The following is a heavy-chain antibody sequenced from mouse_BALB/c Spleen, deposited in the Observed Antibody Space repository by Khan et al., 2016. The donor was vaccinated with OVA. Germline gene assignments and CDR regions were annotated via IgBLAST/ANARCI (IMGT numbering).Heavy chain of an antibody. V-gene: IGHV1-85*01. Sequence: QVQLQQSGAELVKPGASVKLSCKASGYTFTSYDINWVRQRPEQGLEWIGWMFPGDGSTKYNENIKGKATLTTDKSSSTAYMQLSRLTSEDSGAYFCARGGYGGFAYWGQGTLVTVSA. J-gene: IGHJ3*01. CDR2: MFPGDGST. D-gene: IGHD2-14*01. CDR1: GYTFTSYD. CDR3: ARGGYGGFAY.